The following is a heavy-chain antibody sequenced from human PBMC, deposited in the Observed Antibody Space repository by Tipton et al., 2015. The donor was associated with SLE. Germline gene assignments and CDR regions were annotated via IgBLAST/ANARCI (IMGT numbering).Heavy chain of an antibody. CDR1: GFTVSSNY. CDR3: AREGYYDSGTD. Sequence: LRLSCAASGFTVSSNYMSWVRQAPGKGLEWVSAIYSGGSTYYNPSLKSRVTISVDTSKNQFSLKLSSVTAADTAVYYCAREGYYDSGTDWGQGTLVTVSS. D-gene: IGHD3-10*01. CDR2: IYSGGST. J-gene: IGHJ4*02. V-gene: IGHV4-59*02.